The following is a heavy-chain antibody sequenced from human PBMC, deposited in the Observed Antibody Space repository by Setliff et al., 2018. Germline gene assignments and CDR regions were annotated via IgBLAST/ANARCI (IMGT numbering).Heavy chain of an antibody. CDR2: IHYSGST. D-gene: IGHD2-15*01. V-gene: IGHV4-59*13. J-gene: IGHJ4*02. CDR3: ARTRYGLGGRPY. Sequence: SETLSLTCTVSGDSISGDYWSWIRQPPGKGLEWIGFIHYSGSTNYNPSLKSRVTISLDTPKNQFSLRLSSVAAADTAVYYCARTRYGLGGRPYWGRGTLVTVSS. CDR1: GDSISGDY.